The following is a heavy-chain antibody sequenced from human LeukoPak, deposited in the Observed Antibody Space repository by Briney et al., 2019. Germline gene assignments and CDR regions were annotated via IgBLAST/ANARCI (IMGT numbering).Heavy chain of an antibody. Sequence: KAGGPLRLSCAASGFTFSNAWMSGVRQAPGRGRGWVGRIKTNTDGGTTDYAAPVEGRFTISRDDSKNTLYLQMNSLKTEDTAVYYYNTVDSGWYPTDYYGMDVWGQGTTVTVSS. CDR2: IKTNTDGGTT. J-gene: IGHJ6*02. CDR3: NTVDSGWYPTDYYGMDV. D-gene: IGHD6-19*01. V-gene: IGHV3-15*01. CDR1: GFTFSNAW.